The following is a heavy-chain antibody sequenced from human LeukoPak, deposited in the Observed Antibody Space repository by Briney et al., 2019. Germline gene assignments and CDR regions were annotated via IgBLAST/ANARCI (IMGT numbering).Heavy chain of an antibody. Sequence: SETLSLTYAVYGGSFSGYYWSWIRQPPGRGLEWIGEINHSGSTNYNPSLKSRVTISVDTSKNQFSLKLSSVTAADTAVYYCARGRSVGYYYYYYYMDVWGKGTTVTVSS. V-gene: IGHV4-34*01. CDR2: INHSGST. CDR3: ARGRSVGYYYYYYYMDV. J-gene: IGHJ6*03. D-gene: IGHD1-26*01. CDR1: GGSFSGYY.